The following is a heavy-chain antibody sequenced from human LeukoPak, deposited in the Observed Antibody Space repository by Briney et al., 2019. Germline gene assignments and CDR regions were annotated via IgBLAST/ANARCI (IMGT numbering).Heavy chain of an antibody. CDR1: GFTDY. CDR2: IYSGGST. CDR3: ARDWPTIAVAGTSPDSFQL. Sequence: GGSLRLSCAASGFTDYMTWVRQAPGKALEWVSVIYSGGSTYYAASVKGRFSVSRDDSKNTVYLQMNSLRAEDTAVYYCARDWPTIAVAGTSPDSFQLWGKGTLVTVSS. V-gene: IGHV3-53*01. D-gene: IGHD6-13*01. J-gene: IGHJ1*01.